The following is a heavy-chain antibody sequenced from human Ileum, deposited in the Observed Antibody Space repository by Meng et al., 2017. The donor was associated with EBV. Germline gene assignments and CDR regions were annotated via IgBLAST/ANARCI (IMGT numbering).Heavy chain of an antibody. J-gene: IGHJ5*02. D-gene: IGHD4-23*01. CDR3: ARYGRCNGNSFYCFDP. Sequence: QVRRQQWGTGLFKPLETLSLTCAVYGGSFNDYYWTWLRQPPGKGLEWIGEIDQSGYTKFNPSLSSRATISRDTSNNQFSLRLNSVTAADTALYYCARYGRCNGNSFYCFDPWGQGTLVTVSS. CDR1: GGSFNDYY. CDR2: IDQSGYT. V-gene: IGHV4-34*01.